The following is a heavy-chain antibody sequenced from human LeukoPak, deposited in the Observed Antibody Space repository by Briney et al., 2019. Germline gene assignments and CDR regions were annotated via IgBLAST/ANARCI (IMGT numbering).Heavy chain of an antibody. CDR1: GFSVSNNY. CDR3: AARNY. J-gene: IGHJ4*02. V-gene: IGHV3-53*01. CDR2: IYSRGAT. Sequence: GGSLRLSCAASGFSVSNNYMSWVRQAPGKGLEGGSVIYSRGATYYAASVKGRFTISRDNSKNTLYLQMNSLRVEDTAVYYCAARNYWGQGTLVTVSS. D-gene: IGHD1-14*01.